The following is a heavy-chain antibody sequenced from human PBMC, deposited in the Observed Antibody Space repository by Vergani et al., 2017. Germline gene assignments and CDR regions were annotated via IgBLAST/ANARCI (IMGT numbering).Heavy chain of an antibody. J-gene: IGHJ6*02. CDR1: GYTFTGYY. CDR3: ARVSGKVQWLERNYGMDV. CDR2: INPNSGGT. Sequence: QVQLVQSGAEVKKPGASVKVSCKASGYTFTGYYMHWVRQAPGQGLEWMGWINPNSGGTNYAQKFQGRVTMTRDTSISTAYMELSRLRSDDTAVYYCARVSGKVQWLERNYGMDVWGQGTTVTVSS. V-gene: IGHV1-2*02. D-gene: IGHD6-19*01.